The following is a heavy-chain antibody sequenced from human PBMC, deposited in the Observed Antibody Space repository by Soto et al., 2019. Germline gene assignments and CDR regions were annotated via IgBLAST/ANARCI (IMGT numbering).Heavy chain of an antibody. CDR2: ISYDGSNK. V-gene: IGHV3-30-3*01. CDR1: GFTFGSYA. CDR3: ARGLYYYDSSGYSQAQEFDY. Sequence: GGSLRLSCAASGFTFGSYAMHWVRQAPGKGLEWVAVISYDGSNKYYADSVKGRFTISRDNSKNTLYLQMNSLRAEDTAVYYCARGLYYYDSSGYSQAQEFDYWGQGTLVTVSS. D-gene: IGHD3-22*01. J-gene: IGHJ4*02.